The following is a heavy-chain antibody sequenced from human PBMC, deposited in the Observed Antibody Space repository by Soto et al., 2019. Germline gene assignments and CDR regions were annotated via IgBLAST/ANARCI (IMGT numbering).Heavy chain of an antibody. V-gene: IGHV3-23*01. Sequence: EVQLLESGGGLVQPGGSLRLSCAASGFTFSSYAMSWVRQAPGKGLEWVSAISGSGGSTYYADSVKGRFTISRDNSKNTLYLQMNSLRAEDTAVYYCAKGPYCSGGSCYSDAFDIWGQGTMVTVSS. CDR3: AKGPYCSGGSCYSDAFDI. CDR1: GFTFSSYA. D-gene: IGHD2-15*01. J-gene: IGHJ3*02. CDR2: ISGSGGST.